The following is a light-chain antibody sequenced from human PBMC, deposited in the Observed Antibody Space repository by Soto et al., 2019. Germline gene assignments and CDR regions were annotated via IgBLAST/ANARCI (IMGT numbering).Light chain of an antibody. CDR3: QSYDSALSARYV. V-gene: IGLV1-40*01. CDR2: GTI. Sequence: QSVLTQPPSVSGAPGQRVTISCTGSSSNIGAGYDVHWYQQRPETAPKLLIFGTINRPSGFPDRFSGSKSGTSASLAITGLQAEDEGDYCCQSYDSALSARYVFGTGTKLTVL. J-gene: IGLJ1*01. CDR1: SSNIGAGYD.